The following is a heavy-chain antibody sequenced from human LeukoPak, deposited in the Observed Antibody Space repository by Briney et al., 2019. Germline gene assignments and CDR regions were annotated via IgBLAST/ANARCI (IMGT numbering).Heavy chain of an antibody. V-gene: IGHV3-30*02. J-gene: IGHJ4*02. Sequence: GGSLRLSCAASGFTFSSYGMDWVRQAPGKGLEWVAFIRYDGSNKYYADSVKGRFTISRDNSKNTLYLQMNSLRAEDTAVYYCAKEAVYFWSGYPPEAYFDYWGQGTLVTVSS. CDR1: GFTFSSYG. CDR2: IRYDGSNK. D-gene: IGHD3-3*01. CDR3: AKEAVYFWSGYPPEAYFDY.